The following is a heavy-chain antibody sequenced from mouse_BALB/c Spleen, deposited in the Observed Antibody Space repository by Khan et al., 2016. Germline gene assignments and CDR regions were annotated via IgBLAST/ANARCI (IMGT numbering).Heavy chain of an antibody. V-gene: IGHV14-1*02. CDR1: GFNIKDYY. Sequence: VQLQQSGAELVWPGALVKLSCKASGFNIKDYYMHWVKQRPEQGLEWIGWIDPENGNTIYDPKFQGKASITADTSSNTAYLQLSSLTSEDTAVYYCARSTATYFDYWGQGTTLTVSS. D-gene: IGHD1-2*01. J-gene: IGHJ2*01. CDR3: ARSTATYFDY. CDR2: IDPENGNT.